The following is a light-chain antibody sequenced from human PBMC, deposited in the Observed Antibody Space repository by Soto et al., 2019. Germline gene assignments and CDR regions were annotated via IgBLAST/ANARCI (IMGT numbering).Light chain of an antibody. CDR1: SDDVGGHNY. V-gene: IGLV2-14*01. CDR2: DVS. Sequence: QSALTQPASVSGSPGQSITISCTGTSDDVGGHNYVSWYQQHPGKAPKLIIYDVSNRPSGVSNRFSGSKSGNTASLTISGLQAEDEADHYCSSYASSSTVVFGGGTKLTVL. CDR3: SSYASSSTVV. J-gene: IGLJ2*01.